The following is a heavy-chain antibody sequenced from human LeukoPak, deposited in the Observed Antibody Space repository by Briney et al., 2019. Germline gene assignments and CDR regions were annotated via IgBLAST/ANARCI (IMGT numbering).Heavy chain of an antibody. CDR2: IYGTGST. Sequence: SETLSLTCAVSGYSLGKNYYWGWIRXXXGXXXXXXGRIYGTGSTSYNPSLXXXVTXSVDTSKNHFSLKLTSVTAADTAVYYCARYDSRGSASTRFDYWGQGILVTISS. CDR1: GYSLGKNYY. CDR3: ARYDSRGSASTRFDY. V-gene: IGHV4-38-2*01. D-gene: IGHD3-16*01. J-gene: IGHJ4*02.